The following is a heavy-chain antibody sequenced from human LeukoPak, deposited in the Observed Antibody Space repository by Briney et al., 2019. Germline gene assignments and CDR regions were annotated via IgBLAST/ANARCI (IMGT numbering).Heavy chain of an antibody. CDR1: GCTFSSYA. D-gene: IGHD5-24*01. Sequence: SSVKVSCKASGCTFSSYAISWVRQPAGQGLAWMGWIIHIFGTANYAQKFQGRVTITTDESTSTAYMELSSLRSEDTAVYYCARDRGDGYKSAIYYYYYRDVWGKGTTVTVSS. J-gene: IGHJ6*03. CDR2: IIHIFGTA. CDR3: ARDRGDGYKSAIYYYYYRDV. V-gene: IGHV1-69*05.